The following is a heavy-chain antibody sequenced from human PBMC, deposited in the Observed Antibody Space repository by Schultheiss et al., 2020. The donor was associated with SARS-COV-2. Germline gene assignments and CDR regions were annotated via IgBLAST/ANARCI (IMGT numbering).Heavy chain of an antibody. Sequence: ASVKVSCKASGYTFTSYGISWVRQAPGQGLEWMGWINPNSGGTNYAQKFQGRVTMTRDTSISTAYMELSRLRSDDTAVYYCARDMVRGVSMYWGQGTLVTVSS. CDR3: ARDMVRGVSMY. CDR1: GYTFTSYG. V-gene: IGHV1-2*02. J-gene: IGHJ4*02. CDR2: INPNSGGT. D-gene: IGHD3-10*01.